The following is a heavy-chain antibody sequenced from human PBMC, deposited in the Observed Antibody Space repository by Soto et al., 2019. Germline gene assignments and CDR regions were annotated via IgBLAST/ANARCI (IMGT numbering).Heavy chain of an antibody. CDR3: ARDPIFYYASSGYGGSYFDY. V-gene: IGHV4-31*03. CDR2: IYYGGST. J-gene: IGHJ4*02. Sequence: PSETLSLTCTVSGGSISSGGYYWSWIRQHPGKGLEWIGYIYYGGSTYYNPSLKSRATISGDTSKNQFSLKLSSVTAADTAVYYCARDPIFYYASSGYGGSYFDYWGQGSRVTVSS. D-gene: IGHD3-22*01. CDR1: GGSISSGGYY.